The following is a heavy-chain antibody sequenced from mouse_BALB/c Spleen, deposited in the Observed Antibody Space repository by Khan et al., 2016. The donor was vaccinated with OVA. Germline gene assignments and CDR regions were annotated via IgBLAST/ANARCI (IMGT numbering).Heavy chain of an antibody. CDR3: TRDGISEFAY. J-gene: IGHJ3*01. Sequence: QVQLKESGPEPVRPGASVKISCKGSGYTFADSGMHWVRQSHAKSLEGIGVISTYYGNIKYNQKFEGRATMTVDKSSSTAYMELARLTSEDSAVYFCTRDGISEFAYWGQGTLVTVSA. CDR2: ISTYYGNI. D-gene: IGHD2-3*01. V-gene: IGHV1S137*01. CDR1: GYTFADSG.